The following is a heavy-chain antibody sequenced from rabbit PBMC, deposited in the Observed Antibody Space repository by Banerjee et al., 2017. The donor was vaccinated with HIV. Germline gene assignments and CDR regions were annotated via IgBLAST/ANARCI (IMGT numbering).Heavy chain of an antibody. CDR2: IYAGSSGTT. CDR3: ARGPYAGSGYWGWLDL. CDR1: GFTLSSSHW. V-gene: IGHV1S40*01. Sequence: QSLEESGGDLVKPGASLTLTCTASGFTLSSSHWICWVRQAPGKGLEWIACIYAGSSGTTYYASWAKGRFTISKTSSTTVTLQMTSLTAADTATYFCARGPYAGSGYWGWLDLWGQGTLVTVS. J-gene: IGHJ5*01. D-gene: IGHD8-1*01.